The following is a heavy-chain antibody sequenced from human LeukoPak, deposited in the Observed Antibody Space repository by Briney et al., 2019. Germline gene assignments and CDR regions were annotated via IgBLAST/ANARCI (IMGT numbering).Heavy chain of an antibody. CDR1: GDSVSSNSAA. Sequence: SQTPSLTCAISGDSVSSNSAAWNWIRQSPSRGLEWLGRTYYRSKWYNDYAVSVKSRITINPDTSNNQFSLQLNSVTPEDTAGYYCVRDHYGSVTPGSLFAFVWAQGTGVSVS. CDR3: VRDHYGSVTPGSLFAFV. D-gene: IGHD3-10*01. J-gene: IGHJ4*02. CDR2: TYYRSKWYN. V-gene: IGHV6-1*01.